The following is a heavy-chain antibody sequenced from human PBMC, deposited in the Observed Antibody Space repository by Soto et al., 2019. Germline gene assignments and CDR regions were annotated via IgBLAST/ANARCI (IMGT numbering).Heavy chain of an antibody. Sequence: PEKLSDTCTVSGGSISRYYWSWIRQPPGKGLEWIGYIYYSGSTNYNPSLKSRVTISVDTSKNQFSLKLSSVTAADTPVYYCAILSSYYYVHRLFAFRGQG. J-gene: IGHJ1*01. CDR3: AILSSYYYVHRLFAF. CDR2: IYYSGST. CDR1: GGSISRYY. V-gene: IGHV4-59*01. D-gene: IGHD3-22*01.